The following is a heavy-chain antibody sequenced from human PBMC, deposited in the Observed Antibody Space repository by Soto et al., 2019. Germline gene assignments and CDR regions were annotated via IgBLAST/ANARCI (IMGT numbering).Heavy chain of an antibody. CDR2: IWYDGSNK. D-gene: IGHD2-2*01. Sequence: QVQLVESGGGVVQPGRSLRLSCAASGFTFSSYGMHWVRQAPGKGLEWVAVIWYDGSNKYYADSVKGRFTISRDNSKNKLYLQMNSLRAEDTAVYYCARDEVRYCSSTSCSATTFDYWGQGTLVTVSS. CDR3: ARDEVRYCSSTSCSATTFDY. CDR1: GFTFSSYG. V-gene: IGHV3-33*01. J-gene: IGHJ4*02.